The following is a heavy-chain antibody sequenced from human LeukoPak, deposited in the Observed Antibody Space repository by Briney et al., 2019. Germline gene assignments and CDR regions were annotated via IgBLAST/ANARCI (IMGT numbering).Heavy chain of an antibody. V-gene: IGHV3-53*01. D-gene: IGHD3-22*01. J-gene: IGHJ3*02. CDR1: GFPVSSNY. Sequence: GGSLRLSCAASGFPVSSNYMSWVRQAPGKGLEWVSVIYSGGTTYYADSAKGRFTISRDNSKNTLYLQMNSLRAEDTAVYYCARGGRGSAAVVAPRSFDIWGQGTMVTVSS. CDR2: IYSGGTT. CDR3: ARGGRGSAAVVAPRSFDI.